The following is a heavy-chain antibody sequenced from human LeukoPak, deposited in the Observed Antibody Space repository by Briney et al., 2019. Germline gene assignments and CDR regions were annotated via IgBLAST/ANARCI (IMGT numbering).Heavy chain of an antibody. J-gene: IGHJ6*02. Sequence: VNVSCKASGGTFSSYAISWVRQAPGQGLEWMGGIIPIFGTANYAQKFQGRVTITADESTSTAYIELSSLRSEDTAVYYCARGSMVRGAPYGMDVWGQGTTDSVSS. D-gene: IGHD3-10*01. V-gene: IGHV1-69*01. CDR1: GGTFSSYA. CDR3: ARGSMVRGAPYGMDV. CDR2: IIPIFGTA.